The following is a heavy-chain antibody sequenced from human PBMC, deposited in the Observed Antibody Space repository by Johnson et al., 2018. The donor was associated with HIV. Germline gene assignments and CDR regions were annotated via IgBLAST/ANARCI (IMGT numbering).Heavy chain of an antibody. V-gene: IGHV3-9*01. D-gene: IGHD6-6*01. CDR2: ISWNSGSI. CDR1: GFTFDDYA. CDR3: ARDFSSSSNAFDI. J-gene: IGHJ3*02. Sequence: VQLVESGGGLVQPGRSLRLSCAASGFTFDDYAMHWVRQAPGKGLEWVSGISWNSGSIGYADSVKGRFTISRDNSKNTLYLQMNSLRAEDTAVYYCARDFSSSSNAFDIWGQGTTVIVSS.